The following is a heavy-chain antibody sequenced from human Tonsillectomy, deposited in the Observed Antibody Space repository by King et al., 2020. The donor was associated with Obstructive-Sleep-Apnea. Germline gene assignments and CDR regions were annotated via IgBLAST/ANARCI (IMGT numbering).Heavy chain of an antibody. CDR3: ASLIAAAGTENYFDY. J-gene: IGHJ4*02. Sequence: QLQESGPGLVKLSETLSLTGTVSGYSISSGYYWGWSRQPPGKGLEWIGSIYHSGSTYYHPSLNRRVTISVDTPKNQFALKLRSVTAADTAVYYCASLIAAAGTENYFDYWGQGTLVTVSS. CDR2: IYHSGST. V-gene: IGHV4-38-2*02. CDR1: GYSISSGYY. D-gene: IGHD6-13*01.